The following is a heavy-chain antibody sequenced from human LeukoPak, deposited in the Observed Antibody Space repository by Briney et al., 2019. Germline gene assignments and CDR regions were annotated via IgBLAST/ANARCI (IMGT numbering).Heavy chain of an antibody. Sequence: GGSLRLSCAASGFTFSNYGMHWVRQAPGKGLEWVSYISSSSSYTNYADSVKGRFTISRDNAKNSLYLQMNSLRAEDTAVYYCARTIAVAGTFTTWVYFDYWGQGTLVTVSS. CDR3: ARTIAVAGTFTTWVYFDY. V-gene: IGHV3-21*05. J-gene: IGHJ4*02. D-gene: IGHD6-19*01. CDR2: ISSSSSYT. CDR1: GFTFSNYG.